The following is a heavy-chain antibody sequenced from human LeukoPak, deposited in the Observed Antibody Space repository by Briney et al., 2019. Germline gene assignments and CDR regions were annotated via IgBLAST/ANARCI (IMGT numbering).Heavy chain of an antibody. CDR2: IYPGDSDT. CDR3: ARNLFEYGDYVGAFDI. J-gene: IGHJ3*02. Sequence: GESLKISCKGSGYIFTSYCVVCLRQMPGKGREWMGIIYPGDSDTRYSPSFQGQVTISADKSISTAYLQWSSLKASDTAMYYCARNLFEYGDYVGAFDIWGQGTMVTVSS. D-gene: IGHD4-17*01. CDR1: GYIFTSYC. V-gene: IGHV5-51*01.